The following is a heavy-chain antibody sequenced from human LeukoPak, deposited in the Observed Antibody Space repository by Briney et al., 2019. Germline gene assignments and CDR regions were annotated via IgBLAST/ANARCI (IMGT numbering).Heavy chain of an antibody. CDR3: ATGTGYAAEGFDY. D-gene: IGHD2-15*01. Sequence: GASVKVSCKASGYTFTSYDINWVRQATGQGLEWMGWMNPNSGNTGYAQKFQGRVTMTEDTSTDTACMELSSLRSEDTAVYYCATGTGYAAEGFDYWGQGTLVTVSS. CDR2: MNPNSGNT. CDR1: GYTFTSYD. V-gene: IGHV1-8*01. J-gene: IGHJ4*02.